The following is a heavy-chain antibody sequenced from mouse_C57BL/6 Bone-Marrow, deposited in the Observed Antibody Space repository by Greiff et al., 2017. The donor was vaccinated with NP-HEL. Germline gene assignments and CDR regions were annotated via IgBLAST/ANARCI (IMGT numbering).Heavy chain of an antibody. CDR1: GFSLTSYG. Sequence: VHLVESGPGLVQPSQCLSITCTVSGFSLTSYGVHWVRQSPGKGLEWLGVIWSGGSTDYNAAFISRLTISKDNSKSQVFFKMNRLQADDTAIYYYARKFYAMDYWGQGTSVTVSS. V-gene: IGHV2-2*01. CDR2: IWSGGST. J-gene: IGHJ4*01. CDR3: ARKFYAMDY.